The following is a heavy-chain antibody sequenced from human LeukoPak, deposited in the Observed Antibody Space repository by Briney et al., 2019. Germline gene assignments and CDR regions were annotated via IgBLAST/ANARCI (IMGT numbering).Heavy chain of an antibody. Sequence: SVKVSCKASGYTFTSYGISWVRQAPGQGLEWMGGIIPIFGTANYAQKFQGRVTITADKSTSTAYMELSSLRSEDTAVYYCARGGRDGYCSGGSCYWGQGTLVTVSS. V-gene: IGHV1-69*06. CDR1: GYTFTSYG. CDR2: IIPIFGTA. J-gene: IGHJ4*02. CDR3: ARGGRDGYCSGGSCY. D-gene: IGHD2-15*01.